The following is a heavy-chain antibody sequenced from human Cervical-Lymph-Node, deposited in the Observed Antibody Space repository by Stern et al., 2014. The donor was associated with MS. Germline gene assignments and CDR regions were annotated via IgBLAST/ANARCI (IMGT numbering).Heavy chain of an antibody. CDR3: ATDRVVK. Sequence: QVQLVQSGAEVKKPGASVTVSCNVAGHPLSELAMHWLRQLPTRGLEWMGQFDPEDGETVYAQQFQGRLSMTEDTSTGTAYMTLTALGSEDTAVYYCATDRVVKWGPGTLVTVSS. CDR1: GHPLSELA. D-gene: IGHD3-10*01. CDR2: FDPEDGET. V-gene: IGHV1-24*01. J-gene: IGHJ4*02.